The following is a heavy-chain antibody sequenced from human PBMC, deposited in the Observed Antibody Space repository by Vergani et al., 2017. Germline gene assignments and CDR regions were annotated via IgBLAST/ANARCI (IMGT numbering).Heavy chain of an antibody. CDR2: INHSGST. Sequence: QVQLQQWGAGLLKPSETLSLTCAVYGGSFSGYYWSWIRQPPGKGLEWLGEINHSGSTNYNPSLKRRVTISVDTSKNQCALKLSSVTAADTAVYDCARGCWWAPGYFDYWGQGTLVTVSS. D-gene: IGHD2-8*02. CDR3: ARGCWWAPGYFDY. V-gene: IGHV4-34*01. CDR1: GGSFSGYY. J-gene: IGHJ4*02.